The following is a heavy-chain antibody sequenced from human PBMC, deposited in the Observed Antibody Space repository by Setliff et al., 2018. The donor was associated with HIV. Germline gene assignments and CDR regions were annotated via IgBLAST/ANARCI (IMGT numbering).Heavy chain of an antibody. CDR1: GYSINSGFS. Sequence: SETLSLTCADSGYSINSGFSRAWIRQPPGQGPQWIGSIYQSGSIYYNPSLQSRVTISVDSSKNQFSLNLFSVTAADTAVYYCARPRRVRSRAWYWFDIWGHGTLVTVSS. D-gene: IGHD6-19*01. CDR2: IYQSGSI. V-gene: IGHV4-38-2*01. CDR3: ARPRRVRSRAWYWFDI. J-gene: IGHJ5*01.